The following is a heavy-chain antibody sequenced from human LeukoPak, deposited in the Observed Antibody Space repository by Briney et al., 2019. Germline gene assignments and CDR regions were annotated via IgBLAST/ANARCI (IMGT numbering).Heavy chain of an antibody. J-gene: IGHJ4*02. Sequence: GGSLRLSCAASGFTFSSYAMSWVRQAPGKGLEWVSAISGSGGSTYYADSVKGRFTISRDNAKNSLYLQMNSLRAEDTAVYYCARPSGSGMVYWGQGTLVTVPS. V-gene: IGHV3-23*01. D-gene: IGHD3-10*01. CDR3: ARPSGSGMVY. CDR2: ISGSGGST. CDR1: GFTFSSYA.